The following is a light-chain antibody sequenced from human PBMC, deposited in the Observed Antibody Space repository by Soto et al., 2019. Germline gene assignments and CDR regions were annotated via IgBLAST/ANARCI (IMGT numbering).Light chain of an antibody. V-gene: IGKV3-15*01. CDR1: QSVSSN. CDR2: GAS. J-gene: IGKJ3*01. CDR3: QQYNNWPS. Sequence: EIVMTQSLATLSVSPGQRATLSSWASQSVSSNLAWYQQKPGQAPRLLIYGASTRATGIPARFSGSGSGTEFTLTISSLQSEEFAVYYCQQYNNWPSFGPGARWIS.